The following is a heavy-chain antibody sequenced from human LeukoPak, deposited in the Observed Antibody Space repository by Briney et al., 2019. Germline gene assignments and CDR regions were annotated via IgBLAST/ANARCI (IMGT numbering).Heavy chain of an antibody. CDR3: ARDSGSSGFLFDY. D-gene: IGHD6-19*01. J-gene: IGHJ4*02. CDR2: IYHSGST. Sequence: KPSETLSLTCAVSGGSISSSNWWSWVRQPPGKGLEWIGEIYHSGSTNYNPSLKSRVTISVDKSKNQFSLKLSSVTAADTAVYYCARDSGSSGFLFDYWGQGTLVTVSS. V-gene: IGHV4-4*02. CDR1: GGSISSSNW.